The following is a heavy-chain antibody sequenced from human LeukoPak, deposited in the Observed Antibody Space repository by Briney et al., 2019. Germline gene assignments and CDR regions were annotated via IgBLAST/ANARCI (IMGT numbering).Heavy chain of an antibody. CDR1: GFTFSSYC. J-gene: IGHJ4*02. CDR3: ARDTDIPGYSSGLDY. D-gene: IGHD6-19*01. CDR2: IKQDGSEK. V-gene: IGHV3-7*03. Sequence: PGESLRLSCAASGFTFSSYCMSWVRQAPGKGLEWVANIKQDGSEKYYVDSVKGRFTISRDNAKNSLYLQMNSLRAEDTAVYYCARDTDIPGYSSGLDYWGQGTLVTVSS.